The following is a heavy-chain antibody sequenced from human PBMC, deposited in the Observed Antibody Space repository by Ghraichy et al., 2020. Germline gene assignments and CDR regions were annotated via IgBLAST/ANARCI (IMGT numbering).Heavy chain of an antibody. J-gene: IGHJ6*02. Sequence: ASVKVSCKASGYTFTSYDINWVRQATGQGLEWKGWMNPNSGNTGYAQKFQGRVTMTRNTSISTAYMELSSLRSEDTAVYYCARDKVGQLFYYYYYGMDVWGQGTTVTVSS. CDR1: GYTFTSYD. CDR3: ARDKVGQLFYYYYYGMDV. D-gene: IGHD6-6*01. V-gene: IGHV1-8*01. CDR2: MNPNSGNT.